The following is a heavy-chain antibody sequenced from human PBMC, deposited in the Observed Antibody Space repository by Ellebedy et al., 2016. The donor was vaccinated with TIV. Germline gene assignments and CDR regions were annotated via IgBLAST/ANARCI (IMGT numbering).Heavy chain of an antibody. CDR1: GYSFTSYW. CDR2: IYPGDSDT. J-gene: IGHJ6*02. CDR3: ARHGCYYYYDSSGYPNYYYYGMDV. V-gene: IGHV5-51*01. D-gene: IGHD3-22*01. Sequence: PGGSLRLSCEGSGYSFTSYWIGGVRQMPGKGLEWMGIIYPGDSDTRYSPSFQGQVTISADKSISTAYLQWSSLKASDTAMYYCARHGCYYYYDSSGYPNYYYYGMDVWGQGTTVTVSS.